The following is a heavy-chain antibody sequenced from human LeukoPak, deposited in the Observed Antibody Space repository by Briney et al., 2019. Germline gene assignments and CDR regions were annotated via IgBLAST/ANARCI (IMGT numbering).Heavy chain of an antibody. Sequence: SETLSLTCTVSGGSISSSSYYWGWIRQPPGKGLEWIGSIHYSGSTNYNPSLKSRVTISVDTSKNQFSLKLSSVTAADTAVYYCARGRKYSSGWWTTGHRNYFDYWGQGTLVTVSS. CDR1: GGSISSSSYY. D-gene: IGHD6-19*01. J-gene: IGHJ4*02. CDR2: IHYSGST. CDR3: ARGRKYSSGWWTTGHRNYFDY. V-gene: IGHV4-39*07.